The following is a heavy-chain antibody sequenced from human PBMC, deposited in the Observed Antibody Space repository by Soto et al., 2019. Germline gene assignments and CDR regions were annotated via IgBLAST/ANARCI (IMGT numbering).Heavy chain of an antibody. J-gene: IGHJ6*02. CDR3: ARDYIAARRGYYYYYGMDV. D-gene: IGHD6-6*01. CDR2: TYYSGST. CDR1: GGSISSGDYY. V-gene: IGHV4-30-4*01. Sequence: SETLSLTCTVSGGSISSGDYYWSWIRQPPGKGLEWIGYTYYSGSTYYNPSLKSRVTISVDTSKNQFSLKLSSATAADTAVYYCARDYIAARRGYYYYYGMDVWGQGTTVTVSS.